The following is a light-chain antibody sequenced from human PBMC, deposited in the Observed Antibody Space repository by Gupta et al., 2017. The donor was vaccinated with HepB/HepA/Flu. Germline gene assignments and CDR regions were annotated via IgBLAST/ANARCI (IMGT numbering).Light chain of an antibody. Sequence: DIQMTQSPSSLSASVGDRVTITCQASQDITNYLNWYQQKPGKAPKLLIYDASNLETGVASRFSGSGSGTRFSFTIISLQPEDIATYYCQQYDNFSCTFGQGTKLEIK. CDR3: QQYDNFSCT. V-gene: IGKV1-33*01. CDR1: QDITNY. CDR2: DAS. J-gene: IGKJ2*02.